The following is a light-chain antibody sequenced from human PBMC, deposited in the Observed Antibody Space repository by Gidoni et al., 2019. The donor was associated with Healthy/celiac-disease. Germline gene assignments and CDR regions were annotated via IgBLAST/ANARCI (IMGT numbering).Light chain of an antibody. CDR3: QQRSTWPLFT. V-gene: IGKV3-11*01. Sequence: ETVLTQSPATLSLSPGERATLPCSASQSIRSYLAWYQQKPGQAPPLLIYDASNRATGIPARFSGGGSGTDFSLTISSLEPADFAVYYCQQRSTWPLFTFGPGTKVDIK. CDR2: DAS. CDR1: QSIRSY. J-gene: IGKJ3*01.